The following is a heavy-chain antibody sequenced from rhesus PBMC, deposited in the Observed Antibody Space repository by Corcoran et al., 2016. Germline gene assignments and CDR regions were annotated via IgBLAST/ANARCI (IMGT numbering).Heavy chain of an antibody. CDR2: ISDSGST. D-gene: IGHD3-3*01. J-gene: IGHJ4*01. CDR3: ARDNIWTGYCFDY. V-gene: IGHV4-127*01. CDR1: GYSISSGYG. Sequence: QVQLQESGPGLVKPSETLSLTCAVSGYSISSGYGWSWLRQPPGKGLAWIGYISDSGSTYYPPAFKSRVTISIDTSKNQFSLKLSSVTAADTAVYYCARDNIWTGYCFDYWGQGVLVTVSS.